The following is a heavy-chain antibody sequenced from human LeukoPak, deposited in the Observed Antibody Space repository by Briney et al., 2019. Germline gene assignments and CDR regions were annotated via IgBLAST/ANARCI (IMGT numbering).Heavy chain of an antibody. CDR3: ARKYSSGWYNWFDP. J-gene: IGHJ5*02. CDR1: GGSISSSSYY. V-gene: IGHV4-39*07. D-gene: IGHD6-19*01. Sequence: SETLSLTCTVSGGSISSSSYYWGWIRQPPGKGLEWIGSIYYSGRTNYNPSLKSRVTISVDTSKNQFSLKLSSVTAADTAVYYCARKYSSGWYNWFDPWGQGTLVSVSS. CDR2: IYYSGRT.